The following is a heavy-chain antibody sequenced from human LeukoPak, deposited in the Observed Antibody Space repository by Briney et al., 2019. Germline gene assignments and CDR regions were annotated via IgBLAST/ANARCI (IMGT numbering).Heavy chain of an antibody. CDR1: GGSISSYY. CDR3: ARRDGSGYYNY. Sequence: SETLSLTCTVSGGSISSYYWSWIRQPPGKGLEWIGYIYYSGSTNYNPSLKSRVTMSVNTSKNQFSLELSSVTAADTALYYCARRDGSGYYNYWGQGTLVTVPS. CDR2: IYYSGST. J-gene: IGHJ4*02. V-gene: IGHV4-59*08. D-gene: IGHD3-22*01.